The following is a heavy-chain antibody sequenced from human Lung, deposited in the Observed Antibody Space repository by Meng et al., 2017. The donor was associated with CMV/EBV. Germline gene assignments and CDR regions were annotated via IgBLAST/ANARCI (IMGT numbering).Heavy chain of an antibody. CDR1: GYSFTNYA. CDR2: INAGNGNT. V-gene: IGHV1-3*01. Sequence: VQLGQSGVGGKKPGASVTVTCKASGYSFTNYAMNWLRQAPGQRLEGMGWINAGNGNTKYSEKFQSRVTITRDTAASTAYMELSSLRSEDTAVYYCARTGCSSSSCYDYWGQGTLVTVSS. CDR3: ARTGCSSSSCYDY. D-gene: IGHD2-2*01. J-gene: IGHJ4*02.